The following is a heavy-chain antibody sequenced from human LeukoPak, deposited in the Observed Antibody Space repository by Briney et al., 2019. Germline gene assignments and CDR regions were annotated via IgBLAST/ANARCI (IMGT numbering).Heavy chain of an antibody. V-gene: IGHV3-23*01. CDR2: ISVSGGSS. CDR1: RFTFSSYA. CDR3: AKVHRAYYDRDAFDI. J-gene: IGHJ3*02. D-gene: IGHD3-22*01. Sequence: PGGSLRLSCAASRFTFSSYAMTWVRQAPGRGLEWVSTISVSGGSSYYADSVKGRFTISRDNSKNTLYLEMNSLRAEDTAVYYCAKVHRAYYDRDAFDIWGQGTMVTVSS.